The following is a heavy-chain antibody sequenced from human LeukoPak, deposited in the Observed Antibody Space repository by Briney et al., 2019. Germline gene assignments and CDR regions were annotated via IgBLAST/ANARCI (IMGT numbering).Heavy chain of an antibody. CDR1: EFTFSKYA. CDR3: ARDYCSRTSCLGMDV. D-gene: IGHD2-2*01. V-gene: IGHV3-30-3*01. CDR2: ISYDETNK. J-gene: IGHJ6*02. Sequence: GGSLRLPCAATEFTFSKYAMHWVRQAPGKGLEWVSAISYDETNKFYADSVKGRFTISRDNSKKTLFLQMNSLRVEDTALYYCARDYCSRTSCLGMDVWGRRTTVTVSS.